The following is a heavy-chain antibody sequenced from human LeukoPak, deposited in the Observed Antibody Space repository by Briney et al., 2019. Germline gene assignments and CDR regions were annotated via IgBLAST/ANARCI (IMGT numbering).Heavy chain of an antibody. V-gene: IGHV1-2*02. Sequence: ASVKVSCKASGYTFTGYYMHWVRQAPGQGLEWMGWINPDSGGTDFAQKFQGRVTMTRDTSISTAYMELSRLRSDDTAVYYCGRDFRDSLDYWGQGTLVTVSS. J-gene: IGHJ4*02. CDR2: INPDSGGT. CDR1: GYTFTGYY. CDR3: GRDFRDSLDY.